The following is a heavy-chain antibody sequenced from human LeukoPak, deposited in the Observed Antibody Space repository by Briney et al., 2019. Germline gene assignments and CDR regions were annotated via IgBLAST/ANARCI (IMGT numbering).Heavy chain of an antibody. CDR2: INPSAGST. D-gene: IGHD4/OR15-4a*01. V-gene: IGHV1-46*01. J-gene: IGHJ3*02. CDR1: GYTVTSYY. Sequence: ASVKVSCKASGYTVTSYYMHWVRQAPGQGLVWMGIINPSAGSTTYAQKFQGRVTMTRDTSTSTVYMELSSLRSEDTAVYYCARTGAHDAFDIWGQGTMVTVSS. CDR3: ARTGAHDAFDI.